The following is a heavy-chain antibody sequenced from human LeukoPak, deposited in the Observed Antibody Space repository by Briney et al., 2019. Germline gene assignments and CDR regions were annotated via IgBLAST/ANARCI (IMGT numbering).Heavy chain of an antibody. CDR2: ISSSSSYI. Sequence: PGGSLRLSCAASGFTFSSYSMNWVRQAPGKGLEWVSSISSSSSYIYYADSVKGRFTISRDNAKNSLYLQMNSLRAEDTAVYYCARDHYDFWSGYSYYFDYWGQGTLVTVSS. V-gene: IGHV3-21*01. J-gene: IGHJ4*02. D-gene: IGHD3-3*01. CDR1: GFTFSSYS. CDR3: ARDHYDFWSGYSYYFDY.